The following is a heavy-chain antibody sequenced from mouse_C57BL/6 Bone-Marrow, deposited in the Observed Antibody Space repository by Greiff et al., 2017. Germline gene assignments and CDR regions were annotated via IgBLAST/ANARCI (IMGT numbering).Heavy chain of an antibody. CDR1: GFSLTSYG. CDR2: IWRGGST. CDR3: AKSPIYGIYAMDY. D-gene: IGHD2-1*01. Sequence: VKLMESGPGLVQPSQSLSITCTVSGFSLTSYGVHWVRQSPGTGLEWLGVIWRGGSTDYNAAFMSRLSITKDNSKSQVFFKMNSLQADDTAIYYWAKSPIYGIYAMDYWGQGTSVTVSS. V-gene: IGHV2-5*01. J-gene: IGHJ4*01.